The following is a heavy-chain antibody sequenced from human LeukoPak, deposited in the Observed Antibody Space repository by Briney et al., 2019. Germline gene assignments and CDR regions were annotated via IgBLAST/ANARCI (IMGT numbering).Heavy chain of an antibody. J-gene: IGHJ4*02. CDR1: GYTFTGYY. D-gene: IGHD3-22*01. Sequence: ASVKVSCKASGYTFTGYYMHWVRQAPGQGLEWMGWINPNSGGTNYAQKFQGRVTMTRDTSISTAYMELSRLRSDDTAVYYCARPSHYYDSSGYSYWGQGTLVTVSS. CDR3: ARPSHYYDSSGYSY. V-gene: IGHV1-2*02. CDR2: INPNSGGT.